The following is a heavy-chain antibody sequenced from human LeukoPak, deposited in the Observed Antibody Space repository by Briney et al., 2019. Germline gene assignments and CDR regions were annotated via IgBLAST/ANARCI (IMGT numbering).Heavy chain of an antibody. CDR1: GGSISSGGYY. J-gene: IGHJ4*02. CDR3: ARQQIAVAGTGEGY. Sequence: SQTLSLTCTVSGGSISSGGYYWSWIRQHPGKGLEWIGYIYYSGSTYYNPSLKSRVTISVDTSKNQFSLKLSSVTAADTAVYYCARQQIAVAGTGEGYWGQGTLVTVSS. V-gene: IGHV4-31*03. D-gene: IGHD6-19*01. CDR2: IYYSGST.